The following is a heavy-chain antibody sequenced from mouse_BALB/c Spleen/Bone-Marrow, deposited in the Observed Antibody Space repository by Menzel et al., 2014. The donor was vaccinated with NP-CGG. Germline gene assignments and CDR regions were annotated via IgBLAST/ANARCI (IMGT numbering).Heavy chain of an antibody. CDR1: GYTLTSYT. V-gene: IGHV1-4*01. Sequence: LVESGAELARPGAPVKMSCEASGYTLTSYTMHWVKQRPGQGLEWIGYINPSSGYTNYNQRFKDKATLTANKSSSTAYMQLSSLTSEDSAVYYCAKGLIYYYGRRDGYFDVWGAGTTVTVSS. CDR3: AKGLIYYYGRRDGYFDV. D-gene: IGHD1-1*01. CDR2: INPSSGYT. J-gene: IGHJ1*01.